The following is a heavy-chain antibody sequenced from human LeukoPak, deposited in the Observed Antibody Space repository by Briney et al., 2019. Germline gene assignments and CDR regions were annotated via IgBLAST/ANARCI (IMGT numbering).Heavy chain of an antibody. J-gene: IGHJ3*02. CDR2: IIPIFGTA. D-gene: IGHD3-9*01. Sequence: SVKVSCKASGGTFSSYAISWVRQAPGQGLEWMGGIIPIFGTANYAQKFQGRVTITTDESTSTTYMELSSLRSEDTAVYYCASWLYYDILTGYYSEDAFDIWGQGTMVTVSS. CDR1: GGTFSSYA. V-gene: IGHV1-69*05. CDR3: ASWLYYDILTGYYSEDAFDI.